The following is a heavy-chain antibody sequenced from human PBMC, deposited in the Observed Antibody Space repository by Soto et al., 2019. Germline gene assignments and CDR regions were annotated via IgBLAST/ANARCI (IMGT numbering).Heavy chain of an antibody. D-gene: IGHD3-9*01. Sequence: GGSLRLSCAASGFTFSSYGMHWVRQAPGKGLEWVAVIWYDGSNKYYADSVKGRFTISRDNSKNTLYLQMNSLRAEDTAVYYCARDPSGVVYDILTGPTDYWGQGTLVTVSS. CDR1: GFTFSSYG. V-gene: IGHV3-33*01. CDR3: ARDPSGVVYDILTGPTDY. CDR2: IWYDGSNK. J-gene: IGHJ4*02.